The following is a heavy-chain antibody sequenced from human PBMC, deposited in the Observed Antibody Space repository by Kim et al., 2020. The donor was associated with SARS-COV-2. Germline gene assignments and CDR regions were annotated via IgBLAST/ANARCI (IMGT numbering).Heavy chain of an antibody. CDR3: ARANQGSDGSGWFWIDY. CDR2: IWYDGSNK. J-gene: IGHJ4*02. Sequence: GGSLRLSCAASGFTFSSYGMHWVRQAPGKGLEWVAVIWYDGSNKYYADSVKGRFTISRDNSKNTLYLQMNSLRAEDTAVYYCARANQGSDGSGWFWIDYWGQGTLVTVSS. CDR1: GFTFSSYG. V-gene: IGHV3-33*01. D-gene: IGHD6-19*01.